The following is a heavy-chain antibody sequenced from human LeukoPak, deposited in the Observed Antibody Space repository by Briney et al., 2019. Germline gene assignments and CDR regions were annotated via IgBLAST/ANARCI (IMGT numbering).Heavy chain of an antibody. Sequence: ASVKVSCKASGYTFTSYGISWVRQAPGQGVEWMGWISAYNGNTNYAQKLQGRVTMTTDTSTSTAYMELRSLRSDDTAVYYCASGVSEPYSSGWYPLDYWGQGTLVTVSS. CDR2: ISAYNGNT. CDR3: ASGVSEPYSSGWYPLDY. D-gene: IGHD6-19*01. V-gene: IGHV1-18*01. J-gene: IGHJ4*02. CDR1: GYTFTSYG.